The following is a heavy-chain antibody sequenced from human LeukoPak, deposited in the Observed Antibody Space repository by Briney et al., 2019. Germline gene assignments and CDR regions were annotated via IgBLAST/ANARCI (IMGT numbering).Heavy chain of an antibody. CDR2: IYYSGST. CDR3: ASEPYYDSSGYHTRYDGMDV. V-gene: IGHV4-59*12. D-gene: IGHD3-22*01. Sequence: SETLSLTCTVSGGSISSYYWSWIRQPPGKGLEWIGYIYYSGSTNYNPSLKSRVTISVDKSKNQFSLKLSSVTAADTAVYYCASEPYYDSSGYHTRYDGMDVWGQGTTVTVSS. J-gene: IGHJ6*02. CDR1: GGSISSYY.